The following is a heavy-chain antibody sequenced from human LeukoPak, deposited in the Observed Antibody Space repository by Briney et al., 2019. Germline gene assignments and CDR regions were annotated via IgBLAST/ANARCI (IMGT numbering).Heavy chain of an antibody. Sequence: GGSLRLSCAASGFNISDYFMSWIRQAPGKGLDWVSYISGSGGVIYYADSVKGRFSISRDNAKNSLFLQMNSLRADDTAVYYCAREGRVGATRGWFDPWGQRTLVTVSS. V-gene: IGHV3-11*01. CDR2: ISGSGGVI. CDR3: AREGRVGATRGWFDP. D-gene: IGHD1-26*01. CDR1: GFNISDYF. J-gene: IGHJ5*02.